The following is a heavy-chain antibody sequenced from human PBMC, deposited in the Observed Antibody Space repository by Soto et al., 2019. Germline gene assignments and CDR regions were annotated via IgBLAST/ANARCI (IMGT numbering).Heavy chain of an antibody. CDR3: GAGQYFCDY. D-gene: IGHD6-25*01. CDR2: ISYDGSDK. CDR1: GFTFSSYG. J-gene: IGHJ4*02. Sequence: QVQLVESGGGVVQPGRSLRLSCAASGFTFSSYGMHWVRQAPGKGLEWVALISYDGSDKYYADSVKGRFTISRDNSMNTLYLQMTSLRVEETTVDCCGAGQYFCDYWGQGTLVNVSS. V-gene: IGHV3-30*03.